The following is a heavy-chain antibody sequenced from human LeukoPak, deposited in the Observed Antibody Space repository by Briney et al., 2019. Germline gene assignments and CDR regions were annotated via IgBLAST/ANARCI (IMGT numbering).Heavy chain of an antibody. J-gene: IGHJ3*02. Sequence: GASVKVSCKASGGTFSSYAISWVRQAPGQGLEWMGRIIPIFGTANYAQKFQGRVTITTDESTSTVYMELSSLRSEDTAVYYCAREGRIVVVVAATPADAFDIWGQGTMVTVSS. CDR3: AREGRIVVVVAATPADAFDI. V-gene: IGHV1-69*05. CDR1: GGTFSSYA. CDR2: IIPIFGTA. D-gene: IGHD2-15*01.